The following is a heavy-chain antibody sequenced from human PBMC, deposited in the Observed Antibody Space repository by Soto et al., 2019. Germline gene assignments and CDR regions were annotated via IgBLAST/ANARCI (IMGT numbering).Heavy chain of an antibody. Sequence: LSLTCTVSGGSISSGDYYWSWIRQPPGKGLEWIGYIYYSGSTYYNPSLKSRVTISVDTSKNQFSLKLSSVTAADTAVYYCARGGGYVAFDIWGQGTMVTVSS. J-gene: IGHJ3*02. CDR3: ARGGGYVAFDI. V-gene: IGHV4-30-4*01. CDR1: GGSISSGDYY. CDR2: IYYSGST. D-gene: IGHD5-12*01.